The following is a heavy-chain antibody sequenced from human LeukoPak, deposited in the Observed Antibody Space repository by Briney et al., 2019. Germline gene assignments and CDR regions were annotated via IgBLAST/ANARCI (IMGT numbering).Heavy chain of an antibody. V-gene: IGHV3-53*01. J-gene: IGHJ1*01. D-gene: IGHD1-26*01. CDR1: GFTVSSNS. Sequence: GGSLRLSCTVSGFTVSSNSMSWVRQAPGKGLEWVSFIYSDNTHYSDSVKGRFTISRDNSKNTLYLQMNSLRAEDTAVYYCASTFSGSYYGGSVQHWGQGTLVTVSS. CDR3: ASTFSGSYYGGSVQH. CDR2: IYSDNT.